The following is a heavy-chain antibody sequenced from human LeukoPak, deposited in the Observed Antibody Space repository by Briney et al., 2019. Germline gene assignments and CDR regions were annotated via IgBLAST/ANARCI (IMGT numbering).Heavy chain of an antibody. V-gene: IGHV3-23*01. J-gene: IGHJ5*02. CDR1: GFTFSSYA. CDR3: AKVGSRMVRGVINWFDP. Sequence: GGSLRLSCAASGFTFSSYAMSWVRQATWKRLEWVSAISGSGGSTYYADSVKGRFTISRDNSKNTLYLQMNSLRAEDTAVYYCAKVGSRMVRGVINWFDPWGQGTLVTVSS. D-gene: IGHD3-10*01. CDR2: ISGSGGST.